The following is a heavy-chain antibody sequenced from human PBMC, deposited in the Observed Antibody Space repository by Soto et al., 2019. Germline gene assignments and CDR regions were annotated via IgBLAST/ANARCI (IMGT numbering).Heavy chain of an antibody. J-gene: IGHJ4*02. V-gene: IGHV1-18*01. CDR1: GYTFANYG. D-gene: IGHD2-2*01. Sequence: QVQLVQSGAEVKEPGASVKVSCKASGYTFANYGISWVRQAPGQGLEWMGWIRCYNGNTNYAQNLQGRVTMTADTSTSTADMELRSLRSDDTAVYFCARDGGVPAAKRDYWGQGTLVTVSS. CDR2: IRCYNGNT. CDR3: ARDGGVPAAKRDY.